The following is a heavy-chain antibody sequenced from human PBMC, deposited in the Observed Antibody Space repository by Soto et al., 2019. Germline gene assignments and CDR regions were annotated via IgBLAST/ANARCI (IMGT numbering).Heavy chain of an antibody. Sequence: QVQLVQSGAEVKKPGASVKVSCKASGYTFTNYGISWVRQAPGQGLEWMGWISAYNGNTKYEQKLQGRVTMTPDTSASTAYMELRSLRSDDTAVYYWARGVGSGSYYNQYNWFDPWGQGTLVTVSS. V-gene: IGHV1-18*01. D-gene: IGHD3-10*01. CDR2: ISAYNGNT. J-gene: IGHJ5*02. CDR3: ARGVGSGSYYNQYNWFDP. CDR1: GYTFTNYG.